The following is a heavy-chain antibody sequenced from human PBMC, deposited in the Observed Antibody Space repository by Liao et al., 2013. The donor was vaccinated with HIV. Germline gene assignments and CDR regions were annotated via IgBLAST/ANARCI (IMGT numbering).Heavy chain of an antibody. CDR1: GGSISSGSYY. Sequence: QVQLQESGPGLVKPSQTLSLTCTVSGGSISSGSYYWSWIRQPAGKGLEWIGRIYTSGRTNYNPSLKSRVTISVDTSKNQFSLKLSSVTAADTAVYYCAREGLQHLGPYFDYWGQGTLVTVSS. CDR2: IYTSGRT. D-gene: IGHD6-13*01. V-gene: IGHV4-61*02. CDR3: AREGLQHLGPYFDY. J-gene: IGHJ4*02.